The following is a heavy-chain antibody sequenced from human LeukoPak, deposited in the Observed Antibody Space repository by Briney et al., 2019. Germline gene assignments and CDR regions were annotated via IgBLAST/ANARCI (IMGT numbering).Heavy chain of an antibody. CDR1: SGSITTYY. J-gene: IGHJ4*02. Sequence: SETLSLTCTVSSGSITTYYWNWIRQPAGKGLEWIGRIYSSGSTDYNPSLKSRVTMSVDTSKNQFSLNLSSVTAADSAVYYCARARGRLLLVDYWGQGTLVTVSS. CDR3: ARARGRLLLVDY. CDR2: IYSSGST. V-gene: IGHV4-4*07. D-gene: IGHD2-15*01.